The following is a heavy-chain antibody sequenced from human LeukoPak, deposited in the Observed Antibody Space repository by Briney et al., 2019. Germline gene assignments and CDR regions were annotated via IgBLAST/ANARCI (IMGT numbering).Heavy chain of an antibody. CDR1: GYTFTNYD. V-gene: IGHV1-8*01. D-gene: IGHD3-22*01. J-gene: IGHJ5*02. CDR2: MNPNSGNT. Sequence: ASVKVSCKVSGYTFTNYDINWLRQTTGQGLEWMGWMNPNSGNTGYAQSFQGRVTMTMNTSISTAYMELRSLRSEDTAVYYCARGQRSSGYWFDPWGQGTLVIVSS. CDR3: ARGQRSSGYWFDP.